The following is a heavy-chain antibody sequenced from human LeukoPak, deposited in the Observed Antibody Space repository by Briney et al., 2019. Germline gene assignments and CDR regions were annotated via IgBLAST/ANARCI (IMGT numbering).Heavy chain of an antibody. Sequence: AETLSLTRAVCGGFLSGYYWSGIREPPGGGGAGRGEINQSESTNYNPSLKSRVTISADTSKNQLSLKLSSVTAANTAVYYCAGLQRACTSTSFRVSTHYSYGMDVWGQGTTVTASS. CDR2: INQSEST. D-gene: IGHD2-2*01. V-gene: IGHV4-34*01. CDR1: GGFLSGYY. J-gene: IGHJ6*01. CDR3: AGLQRACTSTSFRVSTHYSYGMDV.